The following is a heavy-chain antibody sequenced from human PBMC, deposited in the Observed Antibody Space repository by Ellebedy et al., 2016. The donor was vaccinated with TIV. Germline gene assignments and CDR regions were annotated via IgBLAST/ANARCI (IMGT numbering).Heavy chain of an antibody. J-gene: IGHJ4*02. CDR2: IYHSGST. V-gene: IGHV4-38-2*02. CDR1: GYSISSGYY. D-gene: IGHD6-19*01. CDR3: ARDGIAVGPDYFDY. Sequence: SETLSLTCTVSGYSISSGYYWGWIRQPPGKGLEWIGSIYHSGSTYYNPSLKSRVTISVDTSKNQFSLKLSSVTAADTAVYYCARDGIAVGPDYFDYWGQGTLVTVSS.